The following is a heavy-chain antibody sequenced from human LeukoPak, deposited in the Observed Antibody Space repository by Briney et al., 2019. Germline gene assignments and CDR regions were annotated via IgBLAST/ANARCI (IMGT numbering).Heavy chain of an antibody. J-gene: IGHJ4*02. D-gene: IGHD3-22*01. CDR3: ARHYYDSSGNYSCDY. V-gene: IGHV3-21*06. CDR2: IISSGSYM. Sequence: GGSLTLSCAASGFTFSSYSMNWVRQAPGKGLEWVSSIISSGSYMYYADSVKGRFTISRDNAKNSLYLQMNSLRAEDTAVYYCARHYYDSSGNYSCDYWGQGTRVIVSS. CDR1: GFTFSSYS.